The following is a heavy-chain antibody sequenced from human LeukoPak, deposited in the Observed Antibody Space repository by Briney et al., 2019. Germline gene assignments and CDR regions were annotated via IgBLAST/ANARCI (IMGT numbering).Heavy chain of an antibody. Sequence: GGSLRLSCAASGFTFDDYAVYWVRQAPGKGLEWVSGISWDSGNIGYADSVKGRFTISRDNAKKSLYLQMNSLRAEDTALYYCAKSGLAYSSGWYGSYWFDPWGQGTLVTVSP. CDR2: ISWDSGNI. CDR3: AKSGLAYSSGWYGSYWFDP. CDR1: GFTFDDYA. J-gene: IGHJ5*02. V-gene: IGHV3-9*01. D-gene: IGHD6-19*01.